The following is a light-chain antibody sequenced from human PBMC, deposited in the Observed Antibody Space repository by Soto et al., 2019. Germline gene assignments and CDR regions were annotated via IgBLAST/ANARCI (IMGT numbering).Light chain of an antibody. V-gene: IGKV3-11*01. CDR1: HSVGSL. J-gene: IGKJ1*01. CDR2: FGS. CDR3: QQRSSWPWT. Sequence: EIVLTQSPATLSLSPGDRATLSCRASHSVGSLLAWYRQKPGQAPRLLIYFGSNRAAGIPPRFSGSGSGTEFTLTIDSLQPEDFALFYCQQRSSWPWTFGPGTRVEVK.